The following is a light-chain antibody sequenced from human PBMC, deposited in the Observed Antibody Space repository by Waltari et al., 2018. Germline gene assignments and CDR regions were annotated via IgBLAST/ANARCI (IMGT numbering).Light chain of an antibody. Sequence: QSALTQPASVSGSPGQSITISCTGTSSDVGGYNYVSWYQQHPGKAPKLMIYDVSKRPSGVSHRFSGSKSGNTASLTISGLQAEDEADYHCCSYAGSSTFVVFGGGTKLTVL. CDR1: SSDVGGYNY. V-gene: IGLV2-23*02. CDR2: DVS. J-gene: IGLJ2*01. CDR3: CSYAGSSTFVV.